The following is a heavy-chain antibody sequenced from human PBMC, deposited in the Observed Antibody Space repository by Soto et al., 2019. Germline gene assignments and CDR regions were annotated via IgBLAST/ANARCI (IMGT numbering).Heavy chain of an antibody. CDR3: ARDKMYDYNYDPSGYWRGAFDV. J-gene: IGHJ3*01. D-gene: IGHD5-12*01. CDR2: IDSSGKFI. V-gene: IGHV3-21*01. Sequence: GGSLRLSCAASGFPFTTYTMNWVRQTPGKGLEWVSSIDSSGKFIYYEDSMKGRFTISRDDAKKLLFLQMNSLRDEDTAVYYCARDKMYDYNYDPSGYWRGAFDVWGQGIRVTVSS. CDR1: GFPFTTYT.